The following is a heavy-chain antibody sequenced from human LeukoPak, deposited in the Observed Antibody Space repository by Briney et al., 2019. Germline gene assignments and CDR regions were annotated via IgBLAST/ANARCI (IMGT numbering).Heavy chain of an antibody. CDR1: GGSISSSSYY. Sequence: PSETLSLTCTVSGGSISSSSYYWGWIRQPPGKGLVWIGSIYYSGSTYYNPSLKSRVTISVDTSKNQFSLKLSSVTAADTAVYYCARDRGGPGAAAVDYWGQGTLVTVSS. V-gene: IGHV4-39*07. CDR3: ARDRGGPGAAAVDY. J-gene: IGHJ4*02. D-gene: IGHD6-13*01. CDR2: IYYSGST.